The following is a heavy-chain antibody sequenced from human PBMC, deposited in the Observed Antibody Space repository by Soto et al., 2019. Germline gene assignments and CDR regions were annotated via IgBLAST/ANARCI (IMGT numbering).Heavy chain of an antibody. V-gene: IGHV4-34*01. J-gene: IGHJ4*02. CDR2: INHSGST. D-gene: IGHD3-3*01. Sequence: SETLSLTCAVYGLSFSGYYWSWIRQPPGKGLEWIGEINHSGSTNYNPSLKSRVTISVDTSKNQFSLKLSSVTAADTAVYYCARPFKNFWSGSKPYYFDYWGQGTLVTVSS. CDR1: GLSFSGYY. CDR3: ARPFKNFWSGSKPYYFDY.